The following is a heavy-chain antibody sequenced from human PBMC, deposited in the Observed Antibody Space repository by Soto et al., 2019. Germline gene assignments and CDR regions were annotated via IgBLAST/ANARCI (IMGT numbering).Heavy chain of an antibody. Sequence: ESGPTLVNPTQTLTLTCTFSGFSLSTTGMRVNWIRQPPGRALEWLARIDWDDDKFYNTSLKTRLTISKDTSKNQAVLTMTNMDPVDTATYYCARMQDYGANSVVDYWGQGTLVTVSS. CDR1: GFSLSTTGMR. CDR2: IDWDDDK. CDR3: ARMQDYGANSVVDY. J-gene: IGHJ4*02. D-gene: IGHD3-16*01. V-gene: IGHV2-70*04.